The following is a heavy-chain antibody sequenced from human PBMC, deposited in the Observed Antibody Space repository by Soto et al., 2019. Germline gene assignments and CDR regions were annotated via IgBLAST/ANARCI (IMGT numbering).Heavy chain of an antibody. J-gene: IGHJ4*02. CDR1: GGSISSGGYY. D-gene: IGHD3-3*01. V-gene: IGHV4-31*03. CDR3: ARDQVAIFGVFDY. CDR2: IYYSGST. Sequence: SETLSLTCTVSGGSISSGGYYWSWIRQHPGKGLEWIGYIYYSGSTYYNPSLKSRVTISVDTSKNQFSLKLSSVTAADTAVYYCARDQVAIFGVFDYWGQGTLVTVSS.